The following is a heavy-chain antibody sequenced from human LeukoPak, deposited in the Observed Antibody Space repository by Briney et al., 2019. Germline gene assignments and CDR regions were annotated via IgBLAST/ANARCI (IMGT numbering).Heavy chain of an antibody. CDR1: GFTFEDFS. J-gene: IGHJ4*02. V-gene: IGHV3-43*01. D-gene: IGHD1-26*01. CDR2: IDWDGGIT. Sequence: GGSLRLSCAASGFTFEDFSMHWVRQVPGKGLEWISLIDWDGGITYYADSVKGRFTVSRDNSKSSLYLHLDSLTPEDTAFYYCAKDSFVATTSYLDSWGQGTLVTVSS. CDR3: AKDSFVATTSYLDS.